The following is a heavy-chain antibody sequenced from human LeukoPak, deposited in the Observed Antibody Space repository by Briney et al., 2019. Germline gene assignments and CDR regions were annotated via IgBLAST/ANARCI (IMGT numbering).Heavy chain of an antibody. CDR3: ARGTVAMNYYFDY. D-gene: IGHD4-11*01. J-gene: IGHJ4*02. CDR1: GISITTYY. Sequence: PSETLSLTCTVSGISITTYYWSWIRQPPGKGLEWIGRIYTSGSTNYNPSLKSRVTMSVDTSKNQFSLKLRSVTAADTAVYYCARGTVAMNYYFDYWGQGTLVTVSS. CDR2: IYTSGST. V-gene: IGHV4-4*07.